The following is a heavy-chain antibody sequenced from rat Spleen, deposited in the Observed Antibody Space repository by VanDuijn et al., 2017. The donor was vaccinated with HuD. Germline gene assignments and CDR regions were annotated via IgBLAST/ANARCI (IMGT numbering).Heavy chain of an antibody. J-gene: IGHJ2*01. Sequence: EVQLQESGPGLVKPSQSLSLTCSVTGHSITSTYRWNWIRKFPGNKMEWIGHISYSGSTSYNPSLKSRISITRDTSKNQFFLQLNSVTTEDTATYSCARSPAVFFDYWGQGVMVTVSS. CDR2: ISYSGST. D-gene: IGHD3-8*01. CDR1: GHSITSTY. CDR3: ARSPAVFFDY. V-gene: IGHV3-1*01.